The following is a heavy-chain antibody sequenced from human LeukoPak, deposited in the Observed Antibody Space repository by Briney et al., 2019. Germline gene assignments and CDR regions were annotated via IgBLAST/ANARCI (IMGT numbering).Heavy chain of an antibody. CDR3: AKDPIVFNSGDYYLGAFNI. CDR1: GFTFSSCA. Sequence: GGSLRLSCAASGFTFSSCAMSWVRQAPGKGPEWVSAISGSGGKTWYRDSVKGRFTISRDNSKHTLYLQMNILRAEDTAVYYCAKDPIVFNSGDYYLGAFNIWGQGAMVTVS. V-gene: IGHV3-23*01. J-gene: IGHJ3*02. D-gene: IGHD2-21*02. CDR2: ISGSGGKT.